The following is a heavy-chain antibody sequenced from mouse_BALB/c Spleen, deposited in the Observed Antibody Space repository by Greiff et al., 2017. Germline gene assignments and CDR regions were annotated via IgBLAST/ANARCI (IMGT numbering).Heavy chain of an antibody. V-gene: IGHV1-7*01. Sequence: VQLQESGAELAKPGASVTMSCKASGYTFTSYWMHWVKQRPGQGLEWIGYINPSTGYTEYNQKFKDKATLTADKSSSTAYMQLSSLTSEDSAVYYCAREEGAYWGQGTLVTVSA. CDR3: AREEGAY. CDR1: GYTFTSYW. J-gene: IGHJ3*01. D-gene: IGHD3-3*01. CDR2: INPSTGYT.